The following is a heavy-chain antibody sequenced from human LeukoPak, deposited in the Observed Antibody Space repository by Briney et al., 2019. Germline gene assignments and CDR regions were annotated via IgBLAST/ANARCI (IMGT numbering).Heavy chain of an antibody. CDR2: ISYDGSNK. D-gene: IGHD5-12*01. Sequence: LPGGSLRLSCAASGFTFSSYGMHWVRQAPGKGLEWVAVISYDGSNKYYADSVKGRFTISRDNSKNTLYLQMNSLRVEDTAVYFCARGGTEIYYYHYGMDVWGQGTTVTVSS. J-gene: IGHJ6*02. CDR3: ARGGTEIYYYHYGMDV. V-gene: IGHV3-30*03. CDR1: GFTFSSYG.